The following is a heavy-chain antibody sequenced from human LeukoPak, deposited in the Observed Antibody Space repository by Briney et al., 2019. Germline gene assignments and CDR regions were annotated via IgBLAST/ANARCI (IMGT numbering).Heavy chain of an antibody. CDR1: GFTFSSYD. J-gene: IGHJ4*02. D-gene: IGHD3-10*01. CDR2: INTDGSIT. CDR3: ARDRGPRTGFMVREAYDY. Sequence: GGSLRLSCAASGFTFSSYDMHWVRQAPGKGLVWVSRINTDGSITNYADSVKGRFSISRDNAKNTLYLQMSSLRAEGTAVYYCARDRGPRTGFMVREAYDYWGQGTLVTVSS. V-gene: IGHV3-74*01.